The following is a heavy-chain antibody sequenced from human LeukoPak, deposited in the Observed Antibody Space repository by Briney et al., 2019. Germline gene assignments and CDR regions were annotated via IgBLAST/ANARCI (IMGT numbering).Heavy chain of an antibody. Sequence: GGSLRLSCAASGFTFSSYGMHWVRQAPGKGLEWVAVISYDGSNKYYPDSAKGRFTISRDNSKNTLYLQMNSLRAEDTAMYYCAKEFTSYCSGGSCYPYYFGYWGQGTLVTVSS. D-gene: IGHD2-15*01. CDR3: AKEFTSYCSGGSCYPYYFGY. V-gene: IGHV3-30*18. J-gene: IGHJ4*02. CDR1: GFTFSSYG. CDR2: ISYDGSNK.